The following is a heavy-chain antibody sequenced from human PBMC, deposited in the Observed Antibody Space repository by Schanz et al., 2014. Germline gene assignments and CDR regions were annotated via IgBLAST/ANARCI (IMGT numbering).Heavy chain of an antibody. Sequence: DVQLVDSGGGLVQPGGSLRLSCAASGFTVSNSYIHWVRQAPGKGLEWVSTIYSSGSTYYADSVKRRFTISRDNAKNSLFLQMNSLSAEDTAVYYCARDTAQSCIGPSCFEYFQHWGQGALVTVSS. CDR1: GFTVSNSY. J-gene: IGHJ1*01. V-gene: IGHV3-53*01. CDR3: ARDTAQSCIGPSCFEYFQH. CDR2: IYSSGST. D-gene: IGHD2-2*01.